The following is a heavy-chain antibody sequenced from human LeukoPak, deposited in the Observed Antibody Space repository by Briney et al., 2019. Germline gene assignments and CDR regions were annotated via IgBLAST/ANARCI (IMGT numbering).Heavy chain of an antibody. CDR2: ISSSSSYI. V-gene: IGHV3-21*01. Sequence: GGSLRLSCAASGFTFSIYSMNWVRQAPGKGLEWVSSISSSSSYIYYADSVKGRFTISRDNAKNSLYLQMNSLRAEDTAVYYCARDLKGGNHGLGTYYYYGMDVWGQGTTVTVSS. D-gene: IGHD1-14*01. CDR1: GFTFSIYS. CDR3: ARDLKGGNHGLGTYYYYGMDV. J-gene: IGHJ6*02.